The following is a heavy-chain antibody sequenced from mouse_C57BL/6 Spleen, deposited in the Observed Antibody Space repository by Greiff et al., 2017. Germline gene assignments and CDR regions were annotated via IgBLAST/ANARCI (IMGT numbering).Heavy chain of an antibody. J-gene: IGHJ3*01. CDR1: GYTFTSYW. CDR2: IYPGSGST. V-gene: IGHV1-55*01. CDR3: ARWDYYGNYGEFAY. Sequence: QVQLHQPGAELVKPGASVKMSCKASGYTFTSYWITWVKQRPGQGLEWIGDIYPGSGSTNYNEKFKSKATLTVDTSSSTAYMQLSSLTSEDSAVYYCARWDYYGNYGEFAYWGQGTLVTVSA. D-gene: IGHD2-1*01.